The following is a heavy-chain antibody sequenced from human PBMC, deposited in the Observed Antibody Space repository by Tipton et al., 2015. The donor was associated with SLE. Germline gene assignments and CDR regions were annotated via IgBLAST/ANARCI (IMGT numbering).Heavy chain of an antibody. CDR3: ARGSYYFDSSDYLDY. J-gene: IGHJ4*02. CDR1: GFTFSSYS. Sequence: GSLRLSCAASGFTFSSYSMNWVRQAPGKGLDWVSSISSSSSYIFYADSVKGRFTISRDNAKNSLYLQMNSLRAEDTAVYYCARGSYYFDSSDYLDYWGQGTLVTVSS. V-gene: IGHV3-21*01. D-gene: IGHD3-22*01. CDR2: ISSSSSYI.